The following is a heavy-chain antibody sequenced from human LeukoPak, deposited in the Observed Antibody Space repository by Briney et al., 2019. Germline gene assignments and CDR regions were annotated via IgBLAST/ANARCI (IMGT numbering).Heavy chain of an antibody. CDR1: GGSISSGSYY. D-gene: IGHD6-19*01. CDR2: IYTSGST. V-gene: IGHV4-61*02. CDR3: AREIRGGSSGWSKNYYYYYYMDV. J-gene: IGHJ6*03. Sequence: KPSQTLSLTCTVSGGSISSGSYYWSWIRQPAGKGLEWIGSIYTSGSTNYNPSLKSRVTMSVDTSKNQFSLKLSSVTAADTAVYYCAREIRGGSSGWSKNYYYYYYMDVWGKGTTVTVSS.